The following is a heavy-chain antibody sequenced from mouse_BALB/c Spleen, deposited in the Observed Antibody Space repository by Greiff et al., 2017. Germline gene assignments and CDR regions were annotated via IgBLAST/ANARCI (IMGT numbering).Heavy chain of an antibody. CDR3: ARNWEVAY. CDR1: GYAFSSSW. CDR2: IYPGDGDT. V-gene: IGHV1-82*01. D-gene: IGHD4-1*01. J-gene: IGHJ3*01. Sequence: VQLQQSGPELVKPGASVKISCKASGYAFSSSWMNWVKQRPGQGLEWIGRIYPGDGDTNYNGKFKGKATLTADKSSSTAYVQLSSLTSVDSAVYFCARNWEVAYWGQGTLVTVSA.